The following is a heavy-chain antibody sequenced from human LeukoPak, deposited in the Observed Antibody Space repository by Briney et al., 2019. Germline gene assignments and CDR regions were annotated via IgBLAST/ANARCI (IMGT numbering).Heavy chain of an antibody. CDR1: GGSLSSGSYY. CDR2: IYTSGST. CDR3: ARDPLFRGESKDYDAFDI. D-gene: IGHD3-3*01. J-gene: IGHJ3*02. Sequence: SQTLSLTCTVSGGSLSSGSYYWSWIRQPAGKGLEWIGRIYTSGSTNYNPSLKSRVTISVDTSKNQFSLKLSSVTAADTAVYYCARDPLFRGESKDYDAFDIWGQGTMVTVSS. V-gene: IGHV4-61*02.